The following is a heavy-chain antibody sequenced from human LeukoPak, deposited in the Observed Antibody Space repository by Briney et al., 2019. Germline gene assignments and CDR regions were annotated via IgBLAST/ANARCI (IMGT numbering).Heavy chain of an antibody. CDR2: IYSSANT. V-gene: IGHV4-59*01. J-gene: IGHJ4*02. CDR3: AREGTINDFDY. D-gene: IGHD5-12*01. CDR1: GASISSYY. Sequence: PSETLSLTCTVSGASISSYYWYWIRLPPGKGLEWIGYIYSSANTDSNPSLKSRVTISVDTSKSQFSLNLTSVTAADTAVYYCAREGTINDFDYWGQGILVTVSS.